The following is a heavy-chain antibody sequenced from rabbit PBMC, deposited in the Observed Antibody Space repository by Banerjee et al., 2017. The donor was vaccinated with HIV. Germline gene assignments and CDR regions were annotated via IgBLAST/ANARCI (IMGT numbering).Heavy chain of an antibody. Sequence: QEHLVESGGGLVTLGGSLKLTCKASGISFSSSYWICWVRQAPGKGLEWIACIYTGDGSTYYASWAKGRFTISITSSTTVTLQMTSLTAADTATYFCVRAGVYAGSSSYTGFDFNLWGPGTLVTVS. CDR1: GISFSSSYW. V-gene: IGHV1S45*01. D-gene: IGHD8-1*01. CDR3: VRAGVYAGSSSYTGFDFNL. CDR2: IYTGDGST. J-gene: IGHJ4*01.